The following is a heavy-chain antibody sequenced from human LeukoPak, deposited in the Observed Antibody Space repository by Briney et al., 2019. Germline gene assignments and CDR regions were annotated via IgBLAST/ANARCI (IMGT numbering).Heavy chain of an antibody. J-gene: IGHJ3*02. Sequence: SETLSLTCSVSGGSITSSSYYWAWIRQPPEKGLEWIGSVYYTGGTSYSPSLKSRVTISVDTSKNQFSLKLSSVTAADTAVYYCASLPATVYAFDIWGQGTMVTVSS. V-gene: IGHV4-39*01. CDR1: GGSITSSSYY. D-gene: IGHD4-17*01. CDR2: VYYTGGT. CDR3: ASLPATVYAFDI.